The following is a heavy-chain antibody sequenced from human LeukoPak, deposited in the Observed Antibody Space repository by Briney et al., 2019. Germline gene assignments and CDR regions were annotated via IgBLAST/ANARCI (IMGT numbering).Heavy chain of an antibody. J-gene: IGHJ4*02. CDR1: GVTSNY. CDR2: IYNGGMT. CDR3: AGGGEAARSLAY. V-gene: IGHV3-66*02. Sequence: GGSLRLSCAASGVTSNYMTWVRQAPGKGLEWVSVIYNGGMTYYADSVKGRLTISRDNSKSTLFVYLQMNSLRTDDTALYYCAGGGEAARSLAYWGQGALVTVSS. D-gene: IGHD6-6*01.